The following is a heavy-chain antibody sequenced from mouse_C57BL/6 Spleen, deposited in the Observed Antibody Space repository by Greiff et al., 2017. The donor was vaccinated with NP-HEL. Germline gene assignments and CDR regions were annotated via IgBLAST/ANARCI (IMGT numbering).Heavy chain of an antibody. Sequence: QVQLKQPGAELVKPGASVKLSCKASGYTFTSYWMHWVKQRPGRGLEWIGRIDPNSGGTKYNEKFKSKATLTVDKPSSTAYMQLSSLTSEDSAVYYCARVGYGNYDWFAYWGQGTLVTVSA. V-gene: IGHV1-72*01. CDR1: GYTFTSYW. CDR3: ARVGYGNYDWFAY. D-gene: IGHD2-10*02. CDR2: IDPNSGGT. J-gene: IGHJ3*01.